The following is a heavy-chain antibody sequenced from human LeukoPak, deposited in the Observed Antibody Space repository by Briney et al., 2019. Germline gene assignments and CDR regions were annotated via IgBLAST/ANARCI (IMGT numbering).Heavy chain of an antibody. Sequence: GGSLRLSCAASGFTFSSYWMHWVRHAPGKGLVWVSRINSDGSSTSYADSVRGRFTISRDNAKNTLYLQMNSLRAEDTAVYYCAGAPFDSSGYYYDSFDYWGQGTLVTVSS. CDR1: GFTFSSYW. CDR2: INSDGSST. CDR3: AGAPFDSSGYYYDSFDY. D-gene: IGHD3-22*01. J-gene: IGHJ4*02. V-gene: IGHV3-74*01.